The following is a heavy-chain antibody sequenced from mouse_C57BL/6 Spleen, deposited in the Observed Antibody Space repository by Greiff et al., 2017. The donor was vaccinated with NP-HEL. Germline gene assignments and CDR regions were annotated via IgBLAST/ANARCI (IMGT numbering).Heavy chain of an antibody. CDR2: IHPFDSDT. V-gene: IGHV1-74*01. Sequence: QVQLKESGAELVKPGASVKVSCKASGYTFTSYWMHWVKQRPGQGLEWIGRIHPFDSDTNYNQKFKGKATLTVDKSSSTAYMQLSSLTSEDSAVYYCANTLSRGNYVGFAYWGQGTLVTVSA. CDR1: GYTFTSYW. D-gene: IGHD2-1*01. CDR3: ANTLSRGNYVGFAY. J-gene: IGHJ3*01.